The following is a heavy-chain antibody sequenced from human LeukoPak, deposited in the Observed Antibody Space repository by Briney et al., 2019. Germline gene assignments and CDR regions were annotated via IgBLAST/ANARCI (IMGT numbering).Heavy chain of an antibody. V-gene: IGHV4-34*01. J-gene: IGHJ1*01. Sequence: SETLSLTCAVYVGSFSDYYWSWMRQPPGKGLEWIGEINHSGSTNYNPSLKSRVTISGHTSKNQFSLKLSSVTAADTAVYYCGYSSGYQQHWGQGTLVTVSS. CDR3: GYSSGYQQH. CDR1: VGSFSDYY. CDR2: INHSGST. D-gene: IGHD6-19*01.